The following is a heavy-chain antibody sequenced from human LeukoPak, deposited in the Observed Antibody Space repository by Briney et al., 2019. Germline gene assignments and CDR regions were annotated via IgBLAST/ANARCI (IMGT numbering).Heavy chain of an antibody. CDR1: GYTFTSYG. V-gene: IGHV1-18*01. Sequence: ASVKVSCKASGYTFTSYGISWVRQAPGQGLEWMGWISAYNGNTNYAQKLQGRVTMTTVTSTSTAYMELRSLRSDDTAVYYCARVGLRYFDWLLSWFDPWGQGTLVTVSS. J-gene: IGHJ5*02. CDR2: ISAYNGNT. CDR3: ARVGLRYFDWLLSWFDP. D-gene: IGHD3-9*01.